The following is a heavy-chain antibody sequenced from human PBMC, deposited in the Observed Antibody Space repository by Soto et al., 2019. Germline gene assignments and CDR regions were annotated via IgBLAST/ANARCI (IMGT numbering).Heavy chain of an antibody. CDR2: INPNSGGT. CDR3: ARDGVVVPAASHYYYGMDV. CDR1: GYTFTGYY. D-gene: IGHD2-2*01. V-gene: IGHV1-2*02. Sequence: ASVKVSCKASGYTFTGYYMHWVRQAPGQGLEWMGWINPNSGGTNYAQKFQGRVTMTRDTSISTAYMELSRLRSDDTAVYYCARDGVVVPAASHYYYGMDVWGQGTTVTSP. J-gene: IGHJ6*02.